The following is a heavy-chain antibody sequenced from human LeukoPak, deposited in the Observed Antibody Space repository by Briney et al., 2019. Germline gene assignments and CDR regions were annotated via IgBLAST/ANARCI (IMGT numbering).Heavy chain of an antibody. D-gene: IGHD3-10*01. CDR1: GGSISSGGYY. CDR3: ARDRNYYGSGSYYRLLDY. J-gene: IGHJ4*02. Sequence: PSQTLSLTCTVSGGSISSGGYYWSWTRQHPGKGLEWIGYIYYSGSTYYNPSLKSRVTISVDTSKNQFSLKLSSVTAADTAVYYCARDRNYYGSGSYYRLLDYWGQGTLVTVSS. CDR2: IYYSGST. V-gene: IGHV4-31*03.